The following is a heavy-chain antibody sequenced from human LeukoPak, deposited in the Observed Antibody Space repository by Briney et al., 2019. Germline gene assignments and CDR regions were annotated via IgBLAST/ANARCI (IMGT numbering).Heavy chain of an antibody. D-gene: IGHD3-9*01. CDR1: GFTLSNAW. Sequence: GGSLRLSCAVSGFTLSNAWMSWVRQAPGKGLEWVGRIKSETDGGTTDYAAPVKGRFTISRDDSKNTVFLQMNSLKTEDTAVYYCTRDRDRYYDILTGSALAYWGQGTLVTVSS. V-gene: IGHV3-15*01. CDR2: IKSETDGGTT. CDR3: TRDRDRYYDILTGSALAY. J-gene: IGHJ4*02.